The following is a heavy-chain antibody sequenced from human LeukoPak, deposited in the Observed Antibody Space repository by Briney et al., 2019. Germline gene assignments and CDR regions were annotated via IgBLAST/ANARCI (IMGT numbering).Heavy chain of an antibody. CDR1: GYTFTGYY. J-gene: IGHJ6*03. D-gene: IGHD3-3*01. Sequence: ASVKVSCKASGYTFTGYYMHWVRQAPGQGLEWMGWINPNSGGTNYAQKFQGRVTMTRDTSISTAYMELSRLRSDDTAVYYCARNNLGITIFGVVIDYYYYMDVWGKGTTVTVSS. V-gene: IGHV1-2*02. CDR3: ARNNLGITIFGVVIDYYYYMDV. CDR2: INPNSGGT.